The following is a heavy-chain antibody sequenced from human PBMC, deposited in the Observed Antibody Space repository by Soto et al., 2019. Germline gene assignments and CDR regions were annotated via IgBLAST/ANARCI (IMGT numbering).Heavy chain of an antibody. J-gene: IGHJ3*01. Sequence: QVQLQESGPGLVKPSGTLSLTCAVSGGSISSSDWWSWVRQPPGKELEWIGEIYYSGNTNYSPSLKSRVTMXXDKSKNQFSLKLTSVTAADTAVYYCVRRASGPFDVWGQGTMVTVSS. CDR2: IYYSGNT. CDR1: GGSISSSDW. D-gene: IGHD2-8*02. V-gene: IGHV4-4*02. CDR3: VRRASGPFDV.